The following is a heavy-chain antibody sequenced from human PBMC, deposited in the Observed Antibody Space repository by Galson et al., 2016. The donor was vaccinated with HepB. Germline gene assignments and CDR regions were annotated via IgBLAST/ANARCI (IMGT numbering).Heavy chain of an antibody. Sequence: SGYTFNTYNMHWVRQAPGQGLEWMGIIKPSGGNTIYAQKFQDRITMTRDTSTSTVYMELISLRSEDTAVYYCARELDHSFYFAYWGQGTLLTVSS. CDR2: IKPSGGNT. V-gene: IGHV1-46*02. D-gene: IGHD1-14*01. J-gene: IGHJ4*02. CDR1: GYTFNTYN. CDR3: ARELDHSFYFAY.